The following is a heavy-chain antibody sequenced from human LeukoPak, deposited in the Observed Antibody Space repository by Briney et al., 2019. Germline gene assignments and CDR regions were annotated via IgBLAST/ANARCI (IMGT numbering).Heavy chain of an antibody. CDR1: GFTFSSYS. V-gene: IGHV3-21*01. Sequence: GGSLRLSCAASGFTFSSYSMNWVRQAPGEGLEWVSSISSSSSYIYYADSVKGRFTISRDNAKNSLYLQMNSLRAEGTAVYYCARDHGRYQLRNPNWFDPWGQGTLVTVSS. CDR3: ARDHGRYQLRNPNWFDP. J-gene: IGHJ5*02. D-gene: IGHD2-2*01. CDR2: ISSSSSYI.